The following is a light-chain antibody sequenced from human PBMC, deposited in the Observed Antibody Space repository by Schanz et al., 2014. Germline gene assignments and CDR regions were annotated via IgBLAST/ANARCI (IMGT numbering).Light chain of an antibody. CDR1: SSDVGSYNL. V-gene: IGLV2-23*02. CDR3: CSYAGSYTVVA. Sequence: QSALTQPASVSGSPGQSITISCTGTSSDVGSYNLVSWYQQHPGKAPKLMIFDVSQRPSGVPDRFSASKSGNTASLTISGLQTEDEADYYCCSYAGSYTVVAFGGGTKVTVL. CDR2: DVS. J-gene: IGLJ2*01.